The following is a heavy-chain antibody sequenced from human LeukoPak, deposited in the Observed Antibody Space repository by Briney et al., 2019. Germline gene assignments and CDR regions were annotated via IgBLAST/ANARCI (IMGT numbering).Heavy chain of an antibody. V-gene: IGHV3-66*01. CDR3: ARGSSVPTGGSPGL. J-gene: IGHJ4*02. Sequence: GGSLRLSCAASGFTVISSYMSWVRQAPGKGLEWVSIIYSGGSASYADSVRGRFTMSRDNSENTLYLQMNSLRADDTAVYYCARGSSVPTGGSPGLWGQGTLVTVSS. CDR1: GFTVISSY. D-gene: IGHD2-15*01. CDR2: IYSGGSA.